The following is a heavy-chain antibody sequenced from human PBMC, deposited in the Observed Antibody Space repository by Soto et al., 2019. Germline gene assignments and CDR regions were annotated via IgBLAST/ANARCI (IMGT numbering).Heavy chain of an antibody. D-gene: IGHD6-13*01. CDR2: ISSGGGAI. Sequence: GGSLRLSCGASGFTFSTYAMSWVRQAPGKGLEWVSAISSGGGAIYYADSVKGRFTISRDNSKNTLYLQMNSLRAEDTAVYYCAYSSTPFDYWGQGTLVTVSS. V-gene: IGHV3-23*01. J-gene: IGHJ4*02. CDR3: AYSSTPFDY. CDR1: GFTFSTYA.